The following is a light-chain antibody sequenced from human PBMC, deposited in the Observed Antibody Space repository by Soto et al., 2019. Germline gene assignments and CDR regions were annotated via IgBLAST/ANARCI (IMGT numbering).Light chain of an antibody. CDR3: PQRNVWPPIT. V-gene: IGKV3-11*01. J-gene: IGKJ5*01. CDR2: DST. CDR1: QSIHTS. Sequence: VLTQSPATLSLSPGDRATLSCRASQSIHTSLAWYQQKPGQPPRLVVYDSTLRADGVPDRFGGSRSGTEFTLTINNLEPEDFAVYYCPQRNVWPPITFGQGTRLEI.